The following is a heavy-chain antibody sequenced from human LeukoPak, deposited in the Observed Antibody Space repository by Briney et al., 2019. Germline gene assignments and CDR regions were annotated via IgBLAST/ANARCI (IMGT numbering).Heavy chain of an antibody. CDR2: INPNSGGT. CDR3: ARPFDFYWAGNEYFHQ. D-gene: IGHD3-3*01. Sequence: ASVKVSCKASGYIFTDYYMHWVRQAPGQELGWMGRINPNSGGTNYAQKFQGRVTMTRDTSISTAYTELSSLRSEDTAVYYCARPFDFYWAGNEYFHQWGQGTLVTVSS. J-gene: IGHJ1*01. CDR1: GYIFTDYY. V-gene: IGHV1/OR15-1*01.